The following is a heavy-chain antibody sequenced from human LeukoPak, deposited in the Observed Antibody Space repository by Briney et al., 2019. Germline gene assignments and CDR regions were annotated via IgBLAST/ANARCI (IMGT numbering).Heavy chain of an antibody. J-gene: IGHJ6*03. Sequence: GGSLRLSCAASGFTFSSYWVSWVRQAPGKGLEWVANIKQDGSEKYYVDSVKGRFTISRDNAKNSLYLQMNSLRAEDTAVYYRARGTHYYDYYMDVWGKGTTVTISS. CDR1: GFTFSSYW. CDR3: ARGTHYYDYYMDV. V-gene: IGHV3-7*01. CDR2: IKQDGSEK.